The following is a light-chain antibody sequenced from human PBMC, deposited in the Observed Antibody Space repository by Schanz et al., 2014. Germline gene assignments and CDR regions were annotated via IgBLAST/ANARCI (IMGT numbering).Light chain of an antibody. CDR1: SSDVGVYNY. CDR2: DAS. J-gene: IGLJ2*01. Sequence: QSALTQPASVSGSPGQSITISCTGTSSDVGVYNYVSWYQQLPGKAPKLMIYDASNRPSGVSNRFSGSKSAYTASLTISGLQAEDEADYYCSSYATTNTLVFGGETKLTVL. CDR3: SSYATTNTLV. V-gene: IGLV2-14*03.